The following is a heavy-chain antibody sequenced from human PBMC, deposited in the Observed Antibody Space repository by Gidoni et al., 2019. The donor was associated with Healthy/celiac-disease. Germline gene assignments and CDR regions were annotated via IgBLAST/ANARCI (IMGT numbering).Heavy chain of an antibody. J-gene: IGHJ4*02. CDR2: IYYSGST. V-gene: IGHV4-59*01. D-gene: IGHD3-16*02. CDR1: GGSISSYY. Sequence: QVQLQESGPGLVKPSETLSLTCTVSGGSISSYYWSWIRQPPGKGLEWIGYIYYSGSTNYNPSLKSRVTISVDTSKNQFSLKLSSVTAADTAVYYCARGGNYDYIWGSYRFFDYWGQGTLVTVSS. CDR3: ARGGNYDYIWGSYRFFDY.